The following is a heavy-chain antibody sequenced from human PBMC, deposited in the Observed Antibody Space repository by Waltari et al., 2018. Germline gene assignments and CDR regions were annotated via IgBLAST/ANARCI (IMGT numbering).Heavy chain of an antibody. CDR3: ATRRRYYDSSGYWGLIDY. V-gene: IGHV1-69-2*01. J-gene: IGHJ4*02. D-gene: IGHD3-22*01. CDR2: VDPEDGET. CDR1: GYTFTDYY. Sequence: EVQLVQSGAEVKKPGATVKISCKASGYTFTDYYMHWVPQAPGNGLEWMGRVDPEDGETIYAEKFQGRVTITADTSTDTAYMELSSLRSEDTAVYYCATRRRYYDSSGYWGLIDYWGQGTLVTVSS.